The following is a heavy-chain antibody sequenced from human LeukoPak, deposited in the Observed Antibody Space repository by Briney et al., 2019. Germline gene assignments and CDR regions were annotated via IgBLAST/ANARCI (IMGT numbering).Heavy chain of an antibody. CDR1: AFTFSSNG. CDR3: ARLLETYDYVWGSYGFDS. J-gene: IGHJ4*02. Sequence: GGSLRLSCAASAFTFSSNGMNWVRQAPGKGLEWVANIKEDGSEKYYVDSVKGRFTISRDNAKNSLYLQMNGLRAEDTAVFYCARLLETYDYVWGSYGFDSWGQGTLSPSPQ. V-gene: IGHV3-7*01. D-gene: IGHD3-16*01. CDR2: IKEDGSEK.